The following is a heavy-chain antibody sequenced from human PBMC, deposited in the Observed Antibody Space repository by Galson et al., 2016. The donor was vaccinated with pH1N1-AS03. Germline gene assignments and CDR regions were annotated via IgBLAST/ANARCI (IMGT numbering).Heavy chain of an antibody. CDR2: ISGSGEIT. Sequence: SLRLSCAASGFTFNNYGMTWVRQAPGKGLEWVSGISGSGEITYYADSLKGRFTISRDNSKNTLCLQMSSLRAEDAAVYYCAKVPTFGVLIIQYYFDYWGQGALVTVSS. CDR3: AKVPTFGVLIIQYYFDY. CDR1: GFTFNNYG. V-gene: IGHV3-23*01. J-gene: IGHJ4*02. D-gene: IGHD3-3*01.